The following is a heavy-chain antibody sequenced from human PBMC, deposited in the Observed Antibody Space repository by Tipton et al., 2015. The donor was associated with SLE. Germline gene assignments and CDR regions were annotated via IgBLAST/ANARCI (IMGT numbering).Heavy chain of an antibody. D-gene: IGHD1-26*01. V-gene: IGHV3-48*03. CDR2: ISSSGSTI. CDR1: GFTFSSYE. Sequence: SLRLSCAASGFTFSSYEMNWVRQAPGKGLEWVSYISSSGSTIYYADSVKGRFTISRDNAKNSLYLQMNSLRAEDTAVYYCASRPPSDSGRYYYYGMDVWGQGP. J-gene: IGHJ6*02. CDR3: ASRPPSDSGRYYYYGMDV.